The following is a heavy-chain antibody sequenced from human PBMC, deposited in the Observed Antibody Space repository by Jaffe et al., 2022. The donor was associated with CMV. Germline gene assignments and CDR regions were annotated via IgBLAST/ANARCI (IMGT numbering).Heavy chain of an antibody. CDR2: IYYSGST. CDR1: GGSISSSSYY. CDR3: ARQLDTLAAAGLFDY. J-gene: IGHJ4*02. D-gene: IGHD6-13*01. V-gene: IGHV4-39*01. Sequence: QLQLQESGPGLVKPSETLSLTCTVSGGSISSSSYYWGWIRQPPGKGLEWIGSIYYSGSTYYNPSLKSRVTISVDTSKNQFSLKLSSVTAADTAVYYCARQLDTLAAAGLFDYWGQGTLVTVSS.